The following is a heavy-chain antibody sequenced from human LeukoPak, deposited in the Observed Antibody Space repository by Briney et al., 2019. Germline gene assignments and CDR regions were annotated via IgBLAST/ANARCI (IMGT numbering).Heavy chain of an antibody. CDR3: ARGGADYVIGY. J-gene: IGHJ4*02. CDR2: ISSSSSYT. Sequence: GGSLRLSCAASGFTFSDYYMSWIRQAPGKGLEWISFISSSSSYTNYADSVKGRFTISRDNTKNSLYLQMNNLRAEDTAVYYCARGGADYVIGYWGQGTLVTVPS. V-gene: IGHV3-11*06. CDR1: GFTFSDYY. D-gene: IGHD4-17*01.